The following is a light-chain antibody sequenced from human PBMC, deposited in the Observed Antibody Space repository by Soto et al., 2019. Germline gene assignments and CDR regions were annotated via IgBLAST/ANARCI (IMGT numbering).Light chain of an antibody. V-gene: IGKV3-15*01. CDR2: GAS. Sequence: EIVLTQSPGTLSLSPGERATLSCRASQSVSRSYLAWYQQKPGQAPRLLIYGASTRAPGISARFSGSGSGTEFTLTISSLQSEDFAVYYCQEYIQWPPGMFGPGTTVDIK. CDR1: QSVSRSY. CDR3: QEYIQWPPGM. J-gene: IGKJ1*01.